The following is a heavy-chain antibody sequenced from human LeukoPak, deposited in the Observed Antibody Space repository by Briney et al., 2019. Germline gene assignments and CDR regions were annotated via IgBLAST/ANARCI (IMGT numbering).Heavy chain of an antibody. CDR3: ARGPTPEPILLWFGNYYYYGMDV. V-gene: IGHV1-18*01. CDR2: ISAYNGNT. D-gene: IGHD3-10*01. J-gene: IGHJ6*02. Sequence: ASVKVSCKASGYTFTSYGISWVRQAPGQGLEWMGWISAYNGNTNYAQKLQGRVTMTTDTSTSTAYMELRSLRSDDTAVYYCARGPTPEPILLWFGNYYYYGMDVWGQGTTVTVSS. CDR1: GYTFTSYG.